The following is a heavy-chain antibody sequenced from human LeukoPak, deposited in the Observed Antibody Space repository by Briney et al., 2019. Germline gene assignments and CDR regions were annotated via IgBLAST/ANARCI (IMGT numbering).Heavy chain of an antibody. CDR3: ARDPLGGLWSGSHDAFDI. J-gene: IGHJ3*02. Sequence: PSETLSLTCAVYGGSFSGYYWSWIRQPPGKGLEWIGYIYYSGSTYYNPSLKSRVTISVDTSKNQFSLKLSSVTAADTAVYYCARDPLGGLWSGSHDAFDIWGQGTMVTVSS. V-gene: IGHV4-30-4*08. D-gene: IGHD3-3*01. CDR2: IYYSGST. CDR1: GGSFSGYY.